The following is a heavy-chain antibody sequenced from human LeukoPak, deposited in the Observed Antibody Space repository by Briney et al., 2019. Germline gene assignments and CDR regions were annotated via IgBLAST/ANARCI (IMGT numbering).Heavy chain of an antibody. CDR2: INSDGSST. D-gene: IGHD6-19*01. J-gene: IGHJ4*02. CDR1: GFTFSSYW. CDR3: ARAASGWYSRPFDY. V-gene: IGHV3-74*01. Sequence: GGSLRLSCAASGFTFSSYWMHWVRQAPGKGLVWVSRINSDGSSTSYADSVKGRFTISRDNAKNSLYLQMNSLRAEDTAVYYCARAASGWYSRPFDYWGQGTLVTVSS.